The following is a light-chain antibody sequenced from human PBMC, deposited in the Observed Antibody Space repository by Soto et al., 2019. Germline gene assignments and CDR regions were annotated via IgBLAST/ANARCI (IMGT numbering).Light chain of an antibody. CDR2: DTS. CDR3: QQYGTSPQT. J-gene: IGKJ1*01. CDR1: QYINTR. V-gene: IGKV3-20*01. Sequence: EIVLRQSPATLSSFPGDRVTLSCMASQYINTRLAWYQQKPGQAPGLLIYDTSTRASGVPDRFSGSGSGTEFTLTISRLEPEDFAVYYCQQYGTSPQTFGQGTKVDIK.